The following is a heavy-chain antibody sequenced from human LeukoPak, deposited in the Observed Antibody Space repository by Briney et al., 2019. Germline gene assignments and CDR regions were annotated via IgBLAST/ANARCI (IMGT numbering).Heavy chain of an antibody. CDR3: ARGSGSYSFNLLGFDP. V-gene: IGHV3-48*01. D-gene: IGHD1-26*01. Sequence: GGSLRLSCAASGFTFSSYSMNWVRQAPGKGLEWVSYISSSSSTIYYADSVKGRFTISRDNAKNSLYLQMNSLRAEDTAVCYCARGSGSYSFNLLGFDPWGQGTLVTASS. CDR2: ISSSSSTI. CDR1: GFTFSSYS. J-gene: IGHJ5*02.